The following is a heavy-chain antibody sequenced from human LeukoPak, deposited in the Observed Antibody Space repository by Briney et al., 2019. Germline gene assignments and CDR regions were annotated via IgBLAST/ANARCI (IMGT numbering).Heavy chain of an antibody. CDR2: INHSGST. J-gene: IGHJ4*01. CDR3: ARGSEELPPPPLDY. V-gene: IGHV4-34*01. Sequence: KPSETLSLTCAVYGGSFSGYYWSWIRQPPGKGLEWIGEINHSGSTNYNPSLKSRVTVSVDTSKNQFSLKLSSVTAADTAVYYCARGSEELPPPPLDYWGDGTLGTVSS. CDR1: GGSFSGYY. D-gene: IGHD1-26*01.